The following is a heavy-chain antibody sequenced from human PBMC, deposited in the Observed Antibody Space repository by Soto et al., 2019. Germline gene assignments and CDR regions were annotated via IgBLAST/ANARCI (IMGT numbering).Heavy chain of an antibody. D-gene: IGHD2-15*01. CDR1: GYTFTNYG. CDR3: ARDTGAAAFDV. V-gene: IGHV1-18*01. J-gene: IGHJ6*02. CDR2: INTSNDNK. Sequence: ASVMVSCKASGYTFTNYGISWVRQAPGEGLEWVGWINTSNDNKLYAQKLQGRLTLTTDTSTSTAYMDLTTLRSDDTAVYFCARDTGAAAFDVWTQGTMVTVSS.